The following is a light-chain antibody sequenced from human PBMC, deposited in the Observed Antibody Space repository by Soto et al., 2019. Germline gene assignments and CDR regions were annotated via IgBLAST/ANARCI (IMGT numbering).Light chain of an antibody. CDR3: QSYDTRLSGYV. J-gene: IGLJ1*01. Sequence: QSVLTQPPSVSGAPGQRVTISCTGSSSNIGAGYDVHWYQQLPGTAPKLLIYGNSNRPSGVPDRFSGSKSGTSASLAITGPQADAEADYYCQSYDTRLSGYVFGTATKLTVL. CDR2: GNS. V-gene: IGLV1-40*01. CDR1: SSNIGAGYD.